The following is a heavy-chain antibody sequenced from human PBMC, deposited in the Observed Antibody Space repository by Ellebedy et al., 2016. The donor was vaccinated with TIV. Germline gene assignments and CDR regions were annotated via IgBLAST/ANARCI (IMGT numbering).Heavy chain of an antibody. Sequence: SVKVSXKASGFTFTTSAVQWVRQACGQRLEWIGWIVVGSGNTNYAQKFQERVTITRDMSTSTAYMELSSLRSEDTAVYYCAADIEGYSSPAGVGYWGQGTLVTVSS. J-gene: IGHJ4*02. CDR2: IVVGSGNT. CDR3: AADIEGYSSPAGVGY. CDR1: GFTFTTSA. D-gene: IGHD6-13*01. V-gene: IGHV1-58*01.